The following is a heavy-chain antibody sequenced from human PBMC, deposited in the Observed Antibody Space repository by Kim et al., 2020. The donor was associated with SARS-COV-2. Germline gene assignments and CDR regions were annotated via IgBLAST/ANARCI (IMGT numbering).Heavy chain of an antibody. CDR3: ARILTGDYYFYGMEV. V-gene: IGHV4-59*13. D-gene: IGHD7-27*01. Sequence: SETLSLTCIVSGGSISSYYWSWIRQPPGKGLEWIGYIYYSGSTKYNPSLESRVTISVDTSKNQFSLKLSSVTAADTAVYYCARILTGDYYFYGMEVWGQGTTVTVSS. CDR2: IYYSGST. CDR1: GGSISSYY. J-gene: IGHJ6*02.